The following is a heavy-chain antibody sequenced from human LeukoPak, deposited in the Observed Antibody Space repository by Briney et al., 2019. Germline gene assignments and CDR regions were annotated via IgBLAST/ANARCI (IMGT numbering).Heavy chain of an antibody. Sequence: GGSLRLSCAASGFTFSNYAMSWVRQGPGKGLEWVSAIAVTGGTYHADSVRGRLTISRDSSKNTLYLQMNSLRAEDTAVYYCAKDVDNGDYVVYWGQGTLVTVSS. D-gene: IGHD4-17*01. J-gene: IGHJ4*02. CDR3: AKDVDNGDYVVY. CDR2: IAVTGGT. CDR1: GFTFSNYA. V-gene: IGHV3-23*01.